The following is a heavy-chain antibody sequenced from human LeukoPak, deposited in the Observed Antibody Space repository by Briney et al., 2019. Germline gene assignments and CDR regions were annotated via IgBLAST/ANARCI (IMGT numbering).Heavy chain of an antibody. CDR1: GYSFTNYG. J-gene: IGHJ6*03. V-gene: IGHV1-18*01. D-gene: IGHD3-22*01. CDR3: ARGRYDYYDSSGYNPVYYYYYMDV. Sequence: ASVKVSCKTSGYSFTNYGITWVRQAPGQGLEWMGWISAYNGNTNYAQKLQGRVTITRNTSISTAYMELSSLRSEDTAVYYCARGRYDYYDSSGYNPVYYYYYMDVWGKGTTVTVSS. CDR2: ISAYNGNT.